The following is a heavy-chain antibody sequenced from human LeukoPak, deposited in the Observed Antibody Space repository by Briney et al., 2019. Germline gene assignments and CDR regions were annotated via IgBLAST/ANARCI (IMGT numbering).Heavy chain of an antibody. D-gene: IGHD6-19*01. CDR3: AKRGSSGPVDYYYYYMDV. V-gene: IGHV3-23*01. Sequence: GSLRLSCAASGFTFSSYGMSWVRQAPGKGLEWVSAISGSGGCTYYADSVKGRFTISRDNSKNTLYLQMNSLRAEDTAVYYCAKRGSSGPVDYYYYYMDVWGKGTTVTISS. J-gene: IGHJ6*03. CDR2: ISGSGGCT. CDR1: GFTFSSYG.